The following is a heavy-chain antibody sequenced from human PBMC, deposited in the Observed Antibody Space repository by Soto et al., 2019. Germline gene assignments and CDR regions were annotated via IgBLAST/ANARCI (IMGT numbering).Heavy chain of an antibody. Sequence: QVTLKESGPVLVKPTETLTLTCTVSGFSLSNARMGVSWIRQPPGKALEWLAHMFSNDEKSYSTSLKSRLTISKDTSKSQVVLTMTNMDPVDTATYYCARISQRWFGTGWFAPWGQGPLVPVSS. J-gene: IGHJ5*02. CDR3: ARISQRWFGTGWFAP. V-gene: IGHV2-26*01. D-gene: IGHD3-10*01. CDR2: MFSNDEK. CDR1: GFSLSNARMG.